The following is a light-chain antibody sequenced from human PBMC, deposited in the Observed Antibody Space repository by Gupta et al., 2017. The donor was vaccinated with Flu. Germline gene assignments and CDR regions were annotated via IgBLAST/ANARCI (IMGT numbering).Light chain of an antibody. J-gene: IGKJ4*01. CDR2: AAS. Sequence: SSLSASVGDRVTITCRASQSIRSYLNWYKQKPGKAPKLLIYAASSWQSGVPSRFSGSGCGTDFTLTISSRQPEDFAAYYCQQSDSNPRDTFGGGTRLEIK. V-gene: IGKV1-39*01. CDR1: QSIRSY. CDR3: QQSDSNPRDT.